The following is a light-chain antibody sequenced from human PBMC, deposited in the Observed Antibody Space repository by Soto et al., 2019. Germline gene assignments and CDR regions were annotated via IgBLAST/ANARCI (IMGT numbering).Light chain of an antibody. CDR3: QKFNSAPRK. CDR2: AAS. J-gene: IGKJ1*01. Sequence: IQMTQSPSSLSASVGDRFTITCRASQGITNYLAWYQQKPGKVPKLLIYAASTLQSGVPSRFSGSGSGTGFTLTISSLQPEDVATYYCQKFNSAPRKFGQGTKVDIK. CDR1: QGITNY. V-gene: IGKV1-27*01.